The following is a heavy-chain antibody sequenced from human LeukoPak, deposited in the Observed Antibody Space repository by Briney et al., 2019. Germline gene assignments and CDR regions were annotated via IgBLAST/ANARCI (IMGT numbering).Heavy chain of an antibody. CDR1: GYTFTGYY. V-gene: IGHV1-2*02. D-gene: IGHD3-3*01. J-gene: IGHJ3*02. Sequence: GASVKVSCKASGYTFTGYYMHWVRQAPGQGLEWMGWINPNSGGTNYAQKFQGRVTMTRDTSISTAYMELSRLRPDDTAVYYCATALAVDYDFWSGYYSGHAFDIWGQGTMVTVSS. CDR3: ATALAVDYDFWSGYYSGHAFDI. CDR2: INPNSGGT.